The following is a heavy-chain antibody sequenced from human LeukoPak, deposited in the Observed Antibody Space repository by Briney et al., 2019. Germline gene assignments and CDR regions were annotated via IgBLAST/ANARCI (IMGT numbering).Heavy chain of an antibody. Sequence: GGSLRLSCEASGFTFNGHWMHWVRQAPGKGLVWVSRIKSDGSSTSYADSVEGRFTIFRDNAKNTLYLQMNSLRAEDTAVYYCARVGAATYAFDIWGQGTMVTVSS. J-gene: IGHJ3*02. CDR2: IKSDGSST. CDR3: ARVGAATYAFDI. V-gene: IGHV3-74*01. D-gene: IGHD3-16*01. CDR1: GFTFNGHW.